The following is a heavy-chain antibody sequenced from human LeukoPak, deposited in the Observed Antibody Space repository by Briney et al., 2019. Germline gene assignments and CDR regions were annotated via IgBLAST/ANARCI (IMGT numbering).Heavy chain of an antibody. V-gene: IGHV3-23*01. CDR2: MSGSVIGT. J-gene: IGHJ4*02. CDR1: GFTFSSYA. CDR3: AKDRGSSSWFLDY. Sequence: GGSLRLSCAASGFTFSSYAMSWVRQVPGKGLEWFSGMSGSVIGTYYADSVKGRFTISRDNSKNTLYLQLNSLRAEDTAIYYCAKDRGSSSWFLDYWGQGTLVTVSS. D-gene: IGHD6-13*01.